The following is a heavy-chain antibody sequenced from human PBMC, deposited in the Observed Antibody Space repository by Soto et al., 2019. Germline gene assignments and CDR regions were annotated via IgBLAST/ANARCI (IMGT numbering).Heavy chain of an antibody. CDR1: GGSFSGYY. Sequence: SETLSLTCAVYGGSFSGYYRSWIRQPPGKGLEWIGEINHSGSTNYNPSLKSRVTISVDTSKNQFSLKLSSVTAADTAVYYCARKVAGTRSAFDIWGQGTMVTVSS. D-gene: IGHD6-19*01. CDR2: INHSGST. CDR3: ARKVAGTRSAFDI. J-gene: IGHJ3*02. V-gene: IGHV4-34*01.